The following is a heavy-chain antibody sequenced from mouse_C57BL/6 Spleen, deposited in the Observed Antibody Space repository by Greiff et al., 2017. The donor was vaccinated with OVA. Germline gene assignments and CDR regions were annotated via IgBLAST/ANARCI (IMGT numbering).Heavy chain of an antibody. D-gene: IGHD4-1*02. V-gene: IGHV1-26*01. Sequence: EVQLQQSGPELVKPGASVKISCKASGYTFTDYYMNWVKQSHGKSLEWIGDINPNNGGTSYNQKFKGKATLTVDKSSSTAYMELRSLTAEDSAVYYYAKTTGDYWGQGTTLTVSS. CDR1: GYTFTDYY. J-gene: IGHJ2*01. CDR3: AKTTGDY. CDR2: INPNNGGT.